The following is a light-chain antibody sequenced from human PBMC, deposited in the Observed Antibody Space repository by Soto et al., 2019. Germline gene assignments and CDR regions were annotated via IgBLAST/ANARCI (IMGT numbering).Light chain of an antibody. CDR3: KHLNSYPIT. CDR2: AAS. CDR1: QGISSY. V-gene: IGKV1-9*01. J-gene: IGKJ3*01. Sequence: DIQLTQSPSFLSASVGDRVIITCRASQGISSYLAWYQQRPGKAPKLLIYAASTLQSGVPSRFSGSGSGTEFTLTISSLQPEDFATYYCKHLNSYPITFGPGTKVDIK.